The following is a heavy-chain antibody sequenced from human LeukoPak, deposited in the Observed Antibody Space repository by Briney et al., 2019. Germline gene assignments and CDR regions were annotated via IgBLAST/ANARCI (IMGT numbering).Heavy chain of an antibody. CDR1: GDTISSYY. CDR2: IYYSGSI. V-gene: IGHV4-59*01. Sequence: SETLSLTFTVSGDTISSYYWSWIRQPPVKGLEWIGYIYYSGSINYNPSLKSRVTISVDTSKNQFSLKLSSVTAAFFFQAEDGIRDFDWLIAFDIWGQGTMVTVSS. D-gene: IGHD3-9*01. CDR3: GIRDFDWLIAFDI. J-gene: IGHJ3*02.